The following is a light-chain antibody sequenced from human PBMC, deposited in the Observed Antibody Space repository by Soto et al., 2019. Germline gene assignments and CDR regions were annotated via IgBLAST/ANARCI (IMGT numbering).Light chain of an antibody. Sequence: EIVMTQSPATLSVSPGERATLSCRARQYISSNLAWYQQKPGQAPRLLIYGASTRATGIPARFSGSGSGTEFTLIISSLQSEDFAVYYCQQYHNWPLTFGGGTNVEIK. CDR2: GAS. J-gene: IGKJ4*01. CDR3: QQYHNWPLT. CDR1: QYISSN. V-gene: IGKV3D-15*01.